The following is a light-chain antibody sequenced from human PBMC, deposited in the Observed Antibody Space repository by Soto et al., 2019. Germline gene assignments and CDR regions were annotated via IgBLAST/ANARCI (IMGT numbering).Light chain of an antibody. J-gene: IGKJ2*03. CDR2: KVS. Sequence: DVVMTQSPLSLPVTLGQPASISCRSSQSLVYSDGDTYLNWFQQRPGQSPRRVIYKVSNRDSGVPDRFRRGGSGTSLTLKISRVEAEDVGVYYCMQGLHWPYSFGEGTELEI. V-gene: IGKV2-30*01. CDR1: QSLVYSDGDTY. CDR3: MQGLHWPYS.